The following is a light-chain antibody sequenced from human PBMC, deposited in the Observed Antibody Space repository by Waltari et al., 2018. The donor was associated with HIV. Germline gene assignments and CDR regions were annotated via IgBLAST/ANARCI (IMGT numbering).Light chain of an antibody. V-gene: IGKV4-1*01. CDR3: QQYYSFPLT. CDR1: QTVFHSSSNKNH. J-gene: IGKJ4*01. CDR2: WAS. Sequence: VTINCKSSQTVFHSSSNKNHLAWYQQKAGQRPKLLIYWASTRESGVPDRFIGSGSGTYFSLTIGSLQAEDVAVYYCQQYYSFPLTFGGGTAVEIK.